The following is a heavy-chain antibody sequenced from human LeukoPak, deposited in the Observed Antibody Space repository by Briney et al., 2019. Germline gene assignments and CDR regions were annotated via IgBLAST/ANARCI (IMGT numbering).Heavy chain of an antibody. J-gene: IGHJ4*02. D-gene: IGHD1-26*01. CDR1: GFTFSDYY. CDR3: ARVGLAYFDY. V-gene: IGHV3-11*05. CDR2: ISGSSSYT. Sequence: PGGSLRLSCAASGFTFSDYYMSRIRQAPGKGLEWVSYISGSSSYTNYADSVKGRFTISRDNAKNSLYLQMNSLRAEDTAVYYCARVGLAYFDYWGQGTLVTVSS.